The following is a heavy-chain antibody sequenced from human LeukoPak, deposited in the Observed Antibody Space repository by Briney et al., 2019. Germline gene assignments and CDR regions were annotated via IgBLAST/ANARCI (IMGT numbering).Heavy chain of an antibody. J-gene: IGHJ4*02. D-gene: IGHD3-22*01. CDR3: AYGNYYDSSGSLFDY. CDR1: GFTVSSNY. Sequence: GGSLRLSCVASGFTVSSNYMSWVRQAPGKGLEWVSVIYSGGSTYYADSVKGRFTISRDNSKNTLYLQMNSLRAEDTAVYYCAYGNYYDSSGSLFDYWGQGTLVTVSS. V-gene: IGHV3-53*01. CDR2: IYSGGST.